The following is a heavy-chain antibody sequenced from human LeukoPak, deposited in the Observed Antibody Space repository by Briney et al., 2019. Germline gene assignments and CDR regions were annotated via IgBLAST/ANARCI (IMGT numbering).Heavy chain of an antibody. Sequence: SETLSLTCAVYGGSFSGYYWSWTRQPPGKGLEWIGEINHSGSTNYNPSLKSRVTISVDTSKNQFSLKLSSVTAADTAVYYCASLLYYYGSGSRWGQGTLVTVSS. CDR1: GGSFSGYY. J-gene: IGHJ4*02. CDR3: ASLLYYYGSGSR. V-gene: IGHV4-34*01. CDR2: INHSGST. D-gene: IGHD3-10*01.